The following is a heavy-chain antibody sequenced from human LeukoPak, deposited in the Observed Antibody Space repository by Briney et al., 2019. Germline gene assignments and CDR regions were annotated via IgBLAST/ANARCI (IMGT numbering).Heavy chain of an antibody. CDR1: GFTFDDYA. D-gene: IGHD6-13*01. CDR2: IRGKANSYAT. V-gene: IGHV3-73*01. CDR3: TRHMGGIPPDY. Sequence: GGSLRLSCAASGFTFDDYAMHWVRQASGKGLECVGRIRGKANSYATSYAASVKGRFTISRDDSKNTAYLQMNSLKTEDTAVYYCTRHMGGIPPDYWGQGTLVTVSS. J-gene: IGHJ4*02.